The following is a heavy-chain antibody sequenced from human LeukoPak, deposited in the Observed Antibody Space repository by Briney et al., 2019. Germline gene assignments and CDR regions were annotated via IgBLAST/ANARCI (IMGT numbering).Heavy chain of an antibody. CDR1: GASISNSRDY. J-gene: IGHJ4*02. CDR2: IFFSGST. CDR3: ARQAWELLHALDY. V-gene: IGHV4-39*01. D-gene: IGHD1-26*01. Sequence: SETLSLTCTVSGASISNSRDYWGWIRQPPGKGLEWIGSIFFSGSTYYNPSLKSRVTISVDTSKNQFSLKLSSVTAADTAVYYCARQAWELLHALDYWGQGTLVTVSS.